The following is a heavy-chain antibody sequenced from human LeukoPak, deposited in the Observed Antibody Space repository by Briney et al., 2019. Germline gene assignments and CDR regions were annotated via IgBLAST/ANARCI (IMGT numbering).Heavy chain of an antibody. CDR3: ARVLIRWYPDDAFDI. V-gene: IGHV3-7*01. CDR1: GFTFSSYW. D-gene: IGHD4-23*01. CDR2: IKQDGSEK. Sequence: GGSLRLSCAASGFTFSSYWMSWVRQAPGKGLEWVANIKQDGSEKYYVDSVKGRFTISRDNAKNSLYLQMNSLRAEDTAVYYCARVLIRWYPDDAFDIWGQGTMVTVSS. J-gene: IGHJ3*02.